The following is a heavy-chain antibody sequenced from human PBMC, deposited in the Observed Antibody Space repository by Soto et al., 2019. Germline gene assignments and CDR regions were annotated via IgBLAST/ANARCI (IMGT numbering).Heavy chain of an antibody. CDR3: AATRTHYRDYYYXMDV. Sequence: GGSLRLSCAASGFTVSSNYVSWVRQAPGKGLEWVSVIYSGGSTYYADSVKGRFTISRDSSKNTLYLQMNSLRAGDTAVYYCAATRTHYRDYYYXMDVWGQETTVTVS. V-gene: IGHV3-66*01. J-gene: IGHJ6*02. CDR2: IYSGGST. D-gene: IGHD3-10*01. CDR1: GFTVSSNY.